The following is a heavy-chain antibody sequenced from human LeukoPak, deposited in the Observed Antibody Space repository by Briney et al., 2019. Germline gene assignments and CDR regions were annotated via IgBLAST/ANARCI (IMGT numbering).Heavy chain of an antibody. CDR3: ARWSHSPSGSPY. V-gene: IGHV4-39*01. D-gene: IGHD3-10*01. J-gene: IGHJ4*02. Sequence: ASETLSLTCTVSGGSITASGFYWAWVRRPPGKGLEWIGSLYYGGTNYYNPSIKSRVTISGDTSKNQFSLELASVTAADTAVYYCARWSHSPSGSPYWGQGTQVTVSS. CDR1: GGSITASGFY. CDR2: LYYGGTN.